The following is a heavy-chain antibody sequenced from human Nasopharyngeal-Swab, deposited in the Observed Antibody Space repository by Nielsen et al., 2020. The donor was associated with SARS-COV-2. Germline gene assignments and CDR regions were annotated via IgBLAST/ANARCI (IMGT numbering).Heavy chain of an antibody. CDR3: AKVHKYYYDSSGPPA. J-gene: IGHJ4*02. Sequence: GGSLRLSCAASGFTFDDYAMHWVRQAPGKGLEWVSGLSWNSGSIGYADSVKGRFTISSDNAKNSLYLQMNSLRAEDTALYYCAKVHKYYYDSSGPPAWGQGTLVTVSS. CDR2: LSWNSGSI. CDR1: GFTFDDYA. D-gene: IGHD3-22*01. V-gene: IGHV3-9*01.